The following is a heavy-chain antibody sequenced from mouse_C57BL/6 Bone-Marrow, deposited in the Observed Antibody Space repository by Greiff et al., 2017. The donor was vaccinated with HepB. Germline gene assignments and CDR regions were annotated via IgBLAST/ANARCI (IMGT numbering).Heavy chain of an antibody. CDR3: AQGGTVVALDWYFDV. CDR2: IDPSDSYT. Sequence: QVQLQQPGAELVMPGASVKLSCKASGYTFTSYWMHWVKQRPGQGLEWIGEIDPSDSYTNYNQKFKGKSTLTVDKSSSTAYMQLSSLTSEDSAVYYCAQGGTVVALDWYFDVWGTGTTVTVSS. J-gene: IGHJ1*03. V-gene: IGHV1-69*01. D-gene: IGHD1-1*01. CDR1: GYTFTSYW.